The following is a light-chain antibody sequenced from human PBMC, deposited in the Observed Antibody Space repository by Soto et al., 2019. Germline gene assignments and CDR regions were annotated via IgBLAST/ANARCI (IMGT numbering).Light chain of an antibody. J-gene: IGKJ1*01. V-gene: IGKV1-5*03. CDR3: HTYNRYLA. Sequence: DIQMTQSPSTLSASVGDRVTITCRASQSISNWLAWHQQKPGKAPKLLIYKASNLESGVPSRFSGSGSGTEFTLTISSLQPDDFATYYCHTYNRYLAFGQGTKVDIK. CDR1: QSISNW. CDR2: KAS.